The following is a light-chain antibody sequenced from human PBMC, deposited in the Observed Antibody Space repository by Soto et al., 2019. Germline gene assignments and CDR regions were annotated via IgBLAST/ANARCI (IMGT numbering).Light chain of an antibody. CDR1: QSVSSK. CDR3: QQYNTWPPIT. J-gene: IGKJ5*01. CDR2: GAS. V-gene: IGKV3-15*01. Sequence: EIVLPQSPATLSVSQVEIATISCRASQSVSSKLAWYQQKPGQAPRLLIYGASTRATGIPARFSGSGSGTEFTLTISSLQSEDFAVYYCQQYNTWPPITFGQATRLEI.